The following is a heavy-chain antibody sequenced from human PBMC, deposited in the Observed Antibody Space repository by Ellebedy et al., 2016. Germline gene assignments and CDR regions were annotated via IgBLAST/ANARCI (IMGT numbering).Heavy chain of an antibody. J-gene: IGHJ6*02. V-gene: IGHV3-7*03. CDR3: ARASQDIVVVPAAPSMDV. CDR2: IKQDGSEK. CDR1: GFTFSSYW. D-gene: IGHD2-2*01. Sequence: GGSQRLSCAASGFTFSSYWMSWVRQAPGKGLEWVANIKQDGSEKYYVDSVKGRFTISRDNAKNSLYLQMNSLRAEDTAVYYCARASQDIVVVPAAPSMDVWGQGTTVTVSS.